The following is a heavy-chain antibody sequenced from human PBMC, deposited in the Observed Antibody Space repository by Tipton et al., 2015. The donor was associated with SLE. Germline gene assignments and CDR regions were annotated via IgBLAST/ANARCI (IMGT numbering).Heavy chain of an antibody. V-gene: IGHV1-46*01. J-gene: IGHJ5*02. CDR1: GYTFTSYY. CDR2: INPSGGST. D-gene: IGHD6-13*01. CDR3: ARERQLGL. Sequence: QSGPEVKKPGASVKVFCKASGYTFTSYYMHWVRQAPGQGLEWMGIINPSGGSTSYAQKFQGRVTMTRDTSTSTAYMELRSLRSDDTAVYYCARERQLGLWGQGTLVTVSS.